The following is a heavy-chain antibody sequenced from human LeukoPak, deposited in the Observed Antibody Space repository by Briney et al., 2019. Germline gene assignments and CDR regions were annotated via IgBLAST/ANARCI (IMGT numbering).Heavy chain of an antibody. CDR3: ARGRVSSSTWYSTYYYYFYMDV. V-gene: IGHV3-21*01. Sequence: GGSLRLSCAASGFTFNTYFMNWVRQAPGKGLEWVSSISSTSTYIYYADSMKGRFTISRDNAKNSLFLQMNNLRAEDTAVYFCARGRVSSSTWYSTYYYYFYMDVWGKGTTVTVSS. D-gene: IGHD1-1*01. CDR1: GFTFNTYF. J-gene: IGHJ6*03. CDR2: ISSTSTYI.